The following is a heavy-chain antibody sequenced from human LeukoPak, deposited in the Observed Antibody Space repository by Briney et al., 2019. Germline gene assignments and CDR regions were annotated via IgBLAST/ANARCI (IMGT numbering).Heavy chain of an antibody. CDR1: GYTFTSHN. Sequence: ASVKVSCKASGYTFTSHNIHWVRQAPGQGLDWMGLINPSDVTTRYAQKFQGRVTVTSDTSTSTVYMELSSLRSDDTAVYYCARGAISYGLGSFRSGYCLDYWGQGTLVTVSS. V-gene: IGHV1-46*01. J-gene: IGHJ4*02. CDR2: INPSDVTT. D-gene: IGHD3-10*01. CDR3: ARGAISYGLGSFRSGYCLDY.